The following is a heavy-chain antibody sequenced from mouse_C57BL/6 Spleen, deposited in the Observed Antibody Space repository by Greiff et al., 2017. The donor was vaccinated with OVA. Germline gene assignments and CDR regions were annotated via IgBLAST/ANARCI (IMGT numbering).Heavy chain of an antibody. CDR3: ARHDYYGSSYRNYAMDY. Sequence: EVQRVESGGGLVKPGGSLKLSCAASGFTFSDYGMHWVRQAPEKGLEWVAYISSGSSTIYYADTVKGRFTISRDNAKNTLFLQMTSLRSEDTAMYYFARHDYYGSSYRNYAMDYWGQGTSVTVSS. CDR2: ISSGSSTI. J-gene: IGHJ4*01. V-gene: IGHV5-17*01. CDR1: GFTFSDYG. D-gene: IGHD1-1*01.